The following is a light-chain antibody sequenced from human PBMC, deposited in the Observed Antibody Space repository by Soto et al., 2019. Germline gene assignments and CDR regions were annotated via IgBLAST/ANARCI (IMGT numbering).Light chain of an antibody. CDR3: QQYNNWPLT. CDR2: GAS. V-gene: IGKV3-15*01. CDR1: QSVNSN. Sequence: EIAMTQSPATLSVSPGERATLSCRASQSVNSNLAWYQQKPGQAPRLLIYGASTRATGIPARFSGSGSGTEFTXTISSLQSEDFAVYYCQQYNNWPLTFGGGTKVEIK. J-gene: IGKJ4*01.